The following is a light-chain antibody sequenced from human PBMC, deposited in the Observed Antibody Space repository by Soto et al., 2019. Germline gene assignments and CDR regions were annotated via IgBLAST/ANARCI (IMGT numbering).Light chain of an antibody. J-gene: IGKJ1*01. CDR2: AAS. CDR1: QSISNY. CDR3: LQNYTTLTWT. Sequence: DIKMTQSPSSLSASVGDRVTITCRASQSISNYLQWYQHKSGQAPRLLVYAASSLHSGVPSRFSGSGSGTDFTLTISSLQPEDFATYYCLQNYTTLTWTFGQGTKVDIK. V-gene: IGKV1-39*01.